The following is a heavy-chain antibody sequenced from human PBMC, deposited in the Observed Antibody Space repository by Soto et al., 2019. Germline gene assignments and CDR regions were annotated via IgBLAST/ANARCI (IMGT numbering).Heavy chain of an antibody. CDR2: ISYDGSNK. J-gene: IGHJ6*02. Sequence: GGSLRLSCAASGFTFSSYGMHWVRQAPGKGLEWVAVISYDGSNKYYADSVKGRFTISRDNSKNTLYLQMNSLRAEDTAVYYCAKGIAVVGSYYYYYGMDVWGQGTTVTVSS. CDR1: GFTFSSYG. D-gene: IGHD6-19*01. CDR3: AKGIAVVGSYYYYYGMDV. V-gene: IGHV3-30*18.